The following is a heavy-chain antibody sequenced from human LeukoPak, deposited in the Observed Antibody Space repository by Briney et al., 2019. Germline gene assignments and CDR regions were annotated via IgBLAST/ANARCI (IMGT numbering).Heavy chain of an antibody. Sequence: GGSLRLSCAASGFTFSDYYMSWIRQAPGKGLEWVAVISYDGSNKYYADSVKGRFTISRDNSKNTLYLQMNSLRAEDTAVYYCAKDPHNAGYCSGGSCYSFYFDYWGQGTLVTVSS. CDR2: ISYDGSNK. V-gene: IGHV3-30*18. CDR3: AKDPHNAGYCSGGSCYSFYFDY. D-gene: IGHD2-15*01. CDR1: GFTFSDYY. J-gene: IGHJ4*02.